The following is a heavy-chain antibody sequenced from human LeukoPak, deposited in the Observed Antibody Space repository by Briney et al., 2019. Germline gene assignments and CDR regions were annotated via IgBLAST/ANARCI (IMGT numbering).Heavy chain of an antibody. V-gene: IGHV4-34*01. CDR3: ARRVPLDY. J-gene: IGHJ4*02. CDR2: INHSGST. Sequence: PSGTLSLTCAVYGGSFSGYYWSWIRQPPGKGREWIGEINHSGSTNYNPSLKSRVTLSVHPSKSQSSLKLSSVTAADTAVYYCARRVPLDYWGQGTLVTVSS. CDR1: GGSFSGYY. D-gene: IGHD3-10*01.